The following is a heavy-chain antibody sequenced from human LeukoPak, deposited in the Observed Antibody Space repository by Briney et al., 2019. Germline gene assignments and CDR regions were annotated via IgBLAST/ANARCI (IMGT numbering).Heavy chain of an antibody. CDR2: IIPILGIA. CDR3: ARADKFWSGYYSY. Sequence: SVKVSCKASSYTFTSYGISWVRQAPGQGLEWMGRIIPILGIANYAQKFQGRVTITADKSTSTAYMELSSLRSEDTAVYYCARADKFWSGYYSYWGQGTLVTVSS. J-gene: IGHJ4*02. D-gene: IGHD3-3*01. V-gene: IGHV1-69*04. CDR1: SYTFTSYG.